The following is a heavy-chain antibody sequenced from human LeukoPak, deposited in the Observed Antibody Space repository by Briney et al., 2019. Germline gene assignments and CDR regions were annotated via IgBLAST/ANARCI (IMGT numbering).Heavy chain of an antibody. D-gene: IGHD7-27*01. CDR3: ARGPPNWGYDY. CDR1: GGTFSNYA. Sequence: GASVKVSCKASGGTFSNYAISWVRQAPGQGLEWMGGIIPIFGTANYAQKFQDRVTMTRNTSISTAYMELSSLRSDDTAVYYCARGPPNWGYDYWGPGTLVTVSS. CDR2: IIPIFGTA. J-gene: IGHJ4*02. V-gene: IGHV1-69*05.